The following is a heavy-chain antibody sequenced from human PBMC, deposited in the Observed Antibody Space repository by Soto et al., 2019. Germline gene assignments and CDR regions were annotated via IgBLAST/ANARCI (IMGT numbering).Heavy chain of an antibody. J-gene: IGHJ6*02. CDR2: ISDDGTKK. V-gene: IGHV3-30*18. Sequence: QVQLVESGGGVVKPGRSLRLSCAASELTFSRYGMHWVRQAPGKGLEWVAMISDDGTKKNYADSVKGRFTISRDNSKNREYLQMTRLRPEDRAVYYCAKDIVVPSAVGYYYYGMDFWGQGTTVTVSS. D-gene: IGHD2-2*01. CDR3: AKDIVVPSAVGYYYYGMDF. CDR1: ELTFSRYG.